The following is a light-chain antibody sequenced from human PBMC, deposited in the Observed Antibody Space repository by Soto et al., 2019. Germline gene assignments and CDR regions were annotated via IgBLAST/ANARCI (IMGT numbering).Light chain of an antibody. CDR1: SSDVGGYNY. Sequence: QSVLTQPASMSGSPGQSFTISCTGTSSDVGGYNYVSWYQQHPGKAPKLMIYEVSNRPSGVSNRFSGSKSGNTASLTISGLQAEDEADYYCSSYTSSSTLVFGTGTKLTVL. J-gene: IGLJ1*01. CDR3: SSYTSSSTLV. CDR2: EVS. V-gene: IGLV2-14*01.